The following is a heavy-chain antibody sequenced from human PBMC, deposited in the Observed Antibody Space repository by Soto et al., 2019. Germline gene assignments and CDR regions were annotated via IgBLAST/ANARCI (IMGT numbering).Heavy chain of an antibody. V-gene: IGHV3-49*03. CDR2: IRSKAYGGTT. Sequence: GGSLRLSCTASGFTFGDYAMSWFRQAPGKGLEWVGFIRSKAYGGTTEYAASVKGRFTISRDDSKSIAYLQMNSLKTEDTAVYYCTSPIKSRYYYVMDGWGQRTTVTVSS. CDR3: TSPIKSRYYYVMDG. D-gene: IGHD3-9*01. J-gene: IGHJ6*02. CDR1: GFTFGDYA.